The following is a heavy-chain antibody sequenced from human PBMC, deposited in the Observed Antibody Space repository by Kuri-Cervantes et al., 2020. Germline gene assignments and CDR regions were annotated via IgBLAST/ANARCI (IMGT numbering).Heavy chain of an antibody. D-gene: IGHD3-16*01. CDR3: ARVIPGYYYMDV. CDR2: IYYSGST. V-gene: IGHV4-59*01. CDR1: GGSFSGYY. J-gene: IGHJ6*03. Sequence: SETLSLTCAVYGGSFSGYYWSWIRQPPGKGLEWIGYIYYSGSTNYNPSLKSRVTISVDTSKNQFSLKLSSVTAADTAVYYCARVIPGYYYMDVWGKGTTVTVSS.